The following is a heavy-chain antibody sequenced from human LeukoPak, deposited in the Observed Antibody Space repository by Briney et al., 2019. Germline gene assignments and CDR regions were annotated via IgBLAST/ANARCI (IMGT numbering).Heavy chain of an antibody. CDR1: GFTFSSYS. CDR2: ISSSSSYI. D-gene: IGHD3-10*01. Sequence: GGSLRLSCAASGFTFSSYSMNWVRQAPGKGLEWVSSISSSSSYIYYADSVKGRFTISRDNAKNSLYLQMNSLRAEDTAVYCCAREFGGSASGAGYWGQGTLVTVSS. V-gene: IGHV3-21*01. J-gene: IGHJ4*02. CDR3: AREFGGSASGAGY.